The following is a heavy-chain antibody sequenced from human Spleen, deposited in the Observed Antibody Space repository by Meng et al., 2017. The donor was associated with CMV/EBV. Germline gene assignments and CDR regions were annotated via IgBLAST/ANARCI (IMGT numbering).Heavy chain of an antibody. V-gene: IGHV4-61*02. CDR1: GGSLCSGRYY. CDR3: ARDSGYDWGTDY. Sequence: VQLQAAGPGLANPPKTPSRTPIVFGGSLCSGRYYWSWIRQPAGKGLEWIGRIYTRGRTNYNHSLKSRVTISVDTSKNQFSLKLSSVTAADTAVYYCARDSGYDWGTDYWGQGTLVTVSS. J-gene: IGHJ4*02. CDR2: IYTRGRT. D-gene: IGHD5-12*01.